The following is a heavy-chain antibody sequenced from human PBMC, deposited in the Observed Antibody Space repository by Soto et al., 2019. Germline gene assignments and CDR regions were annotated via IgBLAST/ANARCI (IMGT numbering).Heavy chain of an antibody. J-gene: IGHJ5*02. CDR1: GGSISSYY. CDR3: ARPVVAAATGWFDP. D-gene: IGHD2-15*01. CDR2: IYYSGST. V-gene: IGHV4-59*01. Sequence: SETLSLTCTVSGGSISSYYWSWTRQPPGKGLEWIGYIYYSGSTNYNPSLKSRVTISVDTSKNQFSLKLSSVTAADTAVYYCARPVVAAATGWFDPWGQGTLVTVSS.